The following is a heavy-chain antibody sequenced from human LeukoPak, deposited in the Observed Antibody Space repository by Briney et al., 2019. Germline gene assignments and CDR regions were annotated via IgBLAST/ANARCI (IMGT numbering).Heavy chain of an antibody. D-gene: IGHD1-26*01. Sequence: GGSLRLSCAASGLTFSSYAMSWVRQAPGKGLEWVSAISGSGGITDYSGSVRGRFTISRDNSKNTLYLQVNSLRAEDAAVYYCAKDPSASYLYFDYWGQGTLVTVSS. V-gene: IGHV3-23*01. J-gene: IGHJ4*02. CDR1: GLTFSSYA. CDR3: AKDPSASYLYFDY. CDR2: ISGSGGIT.